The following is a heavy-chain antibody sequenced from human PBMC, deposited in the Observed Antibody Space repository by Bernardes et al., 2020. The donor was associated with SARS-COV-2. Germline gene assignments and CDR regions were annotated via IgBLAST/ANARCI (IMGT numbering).Heavy chain of an antibody. Sequence: VGSLRLSCAGSGFTFSSYAMSWVRQAPGKGLEWVSTISGSGGSTYSADSVKGRFTISRDNSKNTLYLQMNSLRAEDTAVYYCAKKSCYYTREILDYWGQGTLVTVSS. J-gene: IGHJ4*02. CDR1: GFTFSSYA. CDR3: AKKSCYYTREILDY. V-gene: IGHV3-23*01. CDR2: ISGSGGST. D-gene: IGHD3-3*01.